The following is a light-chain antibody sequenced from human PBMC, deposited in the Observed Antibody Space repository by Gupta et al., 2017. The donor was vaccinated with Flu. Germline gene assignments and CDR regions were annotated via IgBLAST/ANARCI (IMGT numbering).Light chain of an antibody. CDR2: KAS. CDR1: ESINYW. CDR3: QQYSISSRT. V-gene: IGKV1-5*03. Sequence: DIQMTQSPSTLSASVGDRVTITCRASESINYWLAWYQQKPGKAPKLLIYKASNLERGVPPRFSGSGSGTEFTLTINSLQPDDFAIYYCQQYSISSRTFGQGTTVEIK. J-gene: IGKJ1*01.